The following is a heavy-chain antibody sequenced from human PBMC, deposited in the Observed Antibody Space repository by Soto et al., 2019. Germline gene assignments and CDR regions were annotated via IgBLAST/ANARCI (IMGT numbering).Heavy chain of an antibody. CDR2: IIPIFGTA. Sequence: SVKVSCKASGGTFSSYAISWVRQAPGQGLEWKGGIIPIFGTANYAQKYQGRVTITADESTSTAYMELSSLRSEDTAVYYCASRRVRGGEDYYGMDVWGQGTTVTV. CDR3: ASRRVRGGEDYYGMDV. V-gene: IGHV1-69*13. CDR1: GGTFSSYA. D-gene: IGHD3-10*01. J-gene: IGHJ6*02.